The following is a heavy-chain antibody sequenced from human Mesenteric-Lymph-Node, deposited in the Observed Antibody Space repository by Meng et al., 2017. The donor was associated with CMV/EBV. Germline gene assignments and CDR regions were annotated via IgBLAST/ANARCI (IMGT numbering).Heavy chain of an antibody. V-gene: IGHV3-20*04. CDR2: VNWNGRST. CDR1: GFRFDDFG. D-gene: IGHD2-2*01. Sequence: GESLKISCTASGFRFDDFGMNWVRQAPGKGLEWVSGVNWNGRSTGYADSVKGRFTITRDNSKNTLYLQMNSLRAEDTAVYFCARSRGQYVAHGMDVWGQGTTVTVSS. CDR3: ARSRGQYVAHGMDV. J-gene: IGHJ6*01.